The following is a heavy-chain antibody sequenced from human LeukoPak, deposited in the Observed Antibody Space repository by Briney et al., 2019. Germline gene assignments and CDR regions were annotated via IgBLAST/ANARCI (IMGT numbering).Heavy chain of an antibody. D-gene: IGHD2-8*02. CDR3: AKDLVSYYYYMDV. CDR1: GFTFDDYA. J-gene: IGHJ6*03. V-gene: IGHV3-23*01. Sequence: GGSLRLSCAASGFTFDDYAMHWVRQAPGKGLEWVSGISWNSGSTYYADSVKGRFTISRDNSKNTLYLQMNSLRAEDTAVYYCAKDLVSYYYYMDVWGKGTTVTVSS. CDR2: ISWNSGST.